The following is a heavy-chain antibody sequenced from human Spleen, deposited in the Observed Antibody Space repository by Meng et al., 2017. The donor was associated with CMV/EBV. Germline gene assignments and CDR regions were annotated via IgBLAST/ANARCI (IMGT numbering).Heavy chain of an antibody. D-gene: IGHD6-19*01. CDR2: ISSGGSTI. J-gene: IGHJ4*02. V-gene: IGHV3-11*01. CDR3: ARSSSGWEY. Sequence: HSCSASGFPLRACYLSWIRQAPGKGLEWVSYISSGGSTIYYADSVKGRFTISRDNAKSSVYLQMNSLRAEDTAVYYCARSSSGWEYWGQGTLVTVSS. CDR1: GFPLRACY.